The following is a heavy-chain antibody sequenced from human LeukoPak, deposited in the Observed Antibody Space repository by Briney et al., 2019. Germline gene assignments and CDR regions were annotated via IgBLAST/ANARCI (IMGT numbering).Heavy chain of an antibody. V-gene: IGHV1-24*01. CDR3: ARVIGESVTRYYYYYMDV. CDR2: FDPEDGET. CDR1: GYTLTELS. Sequence: ASVKVSCKVSGYTLTELSMHWVRQAPGKGLEWMGGFDPEDGETIYAQKFQGRVTMTEDTSTDTAYMELSRLRSDDTAVYYCARVIGESVTRYYYYYMDVWGKGTTVTVSS. D-gene: IGHD4-17*01. J-gene: IGHJ6*03.